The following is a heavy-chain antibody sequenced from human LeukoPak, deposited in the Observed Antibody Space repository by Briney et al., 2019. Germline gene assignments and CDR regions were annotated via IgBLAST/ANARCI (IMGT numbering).Heavy chain of an antibody. CDR3: ARLPVSSGYYYVDY. J-gene: IGHJ4*02. CDR1: GSSFTSYW. Sequence: GESLKISCKGSGSSFTSYWIGWVRQMPGKGLEWMGIIYPGDFDSRYSPSFQGQVTISADKSISTAYLQWSSLKASDTAMYYCARLPVSSGYYYVDYWGQGTLVTVSS. D-gene: IGHD3-22*01. V-gene: IGHV5-51*01. CDR2: IYPGDFDS.